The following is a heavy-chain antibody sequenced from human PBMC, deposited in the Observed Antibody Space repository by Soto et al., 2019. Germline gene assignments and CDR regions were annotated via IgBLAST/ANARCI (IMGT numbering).Heavy chain of an antibody. V-gene: IGHV1-69*01. CDR1: GGTFSSYA. D-gene: IGHD2-2*01. CDR2: IIPIFGTA. Sequence: QVQLVQSGAVVKKPGSSVKVSCKASGGTFSSYAISWVRQAPGQGLEWMGGIIPIFGTANYAQKFQGRVTNTADEYTSTAYMELSSLRSEDTAVYYCASNLGYCSSTSCRNYYYYYGMDVWGQGTTVTVSS. J-gene: IGHJ6*02. CDR3: ASNLGYCSSTSCRNYYYYYGMDV.